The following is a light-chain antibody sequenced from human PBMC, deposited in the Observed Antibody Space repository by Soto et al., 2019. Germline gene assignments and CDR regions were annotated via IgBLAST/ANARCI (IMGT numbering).Light chain of an antibody. CDR1: SSDVGGYNY. V-gene: IGLV2-14*01. J-gene: IGLJ2*01. Sequence: QSALTQPASVSGSPGQSITISCTGTSSDVGGYNYVSWYQHHPGKAPKLMIYEVSSRPSGVSNRFSASKSGNTASLTISGLQAEDEADYYCSSYTSSSTVAFGGGTKLTVL. CDR2: EVS. CDR3: SSYTSSSTVA.